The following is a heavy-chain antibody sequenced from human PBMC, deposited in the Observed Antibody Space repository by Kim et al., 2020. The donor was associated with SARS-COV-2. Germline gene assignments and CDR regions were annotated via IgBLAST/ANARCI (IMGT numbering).Heavy chain of an antibody. CDR2: IYPGDSDT. V-gene: IGHV5-51*01. Sequence: GESLKISCKGSGYSFTSYWIGWVRQMPGKGLEWMGIIYPGDSDTRYSPSFQGQVTISADKSISTAYLQWSSLKASDTAMYYCARQLFRVLYREYYYDSSGYFDYWGQGTLVTVSS. CDR3: ARQLFRVLYREYYYDSSGYFDY. D-gene: IGHD3-22*01. J-gene: IGHJ4*02. CDR1: GYSFTSYW.